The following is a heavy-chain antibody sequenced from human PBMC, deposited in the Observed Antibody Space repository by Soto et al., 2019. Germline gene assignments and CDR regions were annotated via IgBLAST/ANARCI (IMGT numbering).Heavy chain of an antibody. CDR2: FDPEDGET. CDR1: GYTLTELS. D-gene: IGHD2-15*01. J-gene: IGHJ4*02. Sequence: ASVKVSRKVSGYTLTELSMHWVRQAPGKGLEWMGGFDPEDGETIYAQKFQGRVTMTEDTSTDTAYMELSSLRSEDTAVYYCATGFQVVVAATRDYFDYWGQGTLVTVYS. V-gene: IGHV1-24*01. CDR3: ATGFQVVVAATRDYFDY.